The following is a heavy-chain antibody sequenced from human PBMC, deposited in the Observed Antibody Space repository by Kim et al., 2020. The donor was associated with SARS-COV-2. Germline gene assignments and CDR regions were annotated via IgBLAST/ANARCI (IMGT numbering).Heavy chain of an antibody. D-gene: IGHD4-4*01. V-gene: IGHV4-39*01. CDR3: ARHDYSPPLPNY. Sequence: SETLSLTCTVSGGSISSSSYYWGWIRQPPGKGLEWIGSIYYSGSTYYNPSLKSRVTISVDTSKNQFSLKLSSVTAADTAVYYCARHDYSPPLPNYWGQGTLVTVSS. J-gene: IGHJ4*02. CDR2: IYYSGST. CDR1: GGSISSSSYY.